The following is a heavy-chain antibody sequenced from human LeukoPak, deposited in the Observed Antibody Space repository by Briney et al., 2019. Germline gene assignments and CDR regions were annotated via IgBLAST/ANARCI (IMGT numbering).Heavy chain of an antibody. V-gene: IGHV3-30*02. Sequence: GGSLRLSCAASGFTFSNAWMSWVRQAPGKGLEWVSFIRYDGNKKYYADSVNGRFTISRDNSKNTLYLQMNSLRVEDTAVYYCAKVGSWGSSNYYFDYWGQGTLVTVSS. J-gene: IGHJ4*02. CDR2: IRYDGNKK. D-gene: IGHD2-15*01. CDR1: GFTFSNAW. CDR3: AKVGSWGSSNYYFDY.